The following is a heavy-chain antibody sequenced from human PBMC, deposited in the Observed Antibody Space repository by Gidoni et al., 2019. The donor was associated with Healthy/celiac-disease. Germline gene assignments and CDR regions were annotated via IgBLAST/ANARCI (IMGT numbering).Heavy chain of an antibody. CDR1: GFTFSSYA. CDR2: ISYDGSNK. J-gene: IGHJ4*02. Sequence: QVQLVESGGGVVQPGRSLRLSCAASGFTFSSYAMHWVRQAPGKGLDLVAVISYDGSNKYYADSVKGRFTISRDNSKNTLYLQMNSLRAEDTAVYYCARDGLGYCSSTSCPSFDYWGQGTLVTVSS. CDR3: ARDGLGYCSSTSCPSFDY. V-gene: IGHV3-30-3*01. D-gene: IGHD2-2*01.